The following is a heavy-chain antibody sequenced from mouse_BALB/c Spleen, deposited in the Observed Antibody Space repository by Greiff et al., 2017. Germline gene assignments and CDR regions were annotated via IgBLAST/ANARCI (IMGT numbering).Heavy chain of an antibody. CDR1: GYTFTSYT. V-gene: IGHV1-4*02. J-gene: IGHJ2*01. CDR2: INPSSGYT. D-gene: IGHD2-4*01. CDR3: ARFEAYDYDGYFDY. Sequence: QVQLKQSAAELARPGASVKMSCKASGYTFTSYTMHWVKQRPGQGLEWIGYINPSSGYTEYNQKFKDKTTLTADKSSSTAYMQLSSLTSEDSAVYYCARFEAYDYDGYFDYWGQGTTLTVSS.